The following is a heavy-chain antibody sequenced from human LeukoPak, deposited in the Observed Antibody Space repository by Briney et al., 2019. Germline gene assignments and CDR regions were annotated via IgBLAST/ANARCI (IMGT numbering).Heavy chain of an antibody. CDR1: GGPISSYY. CDR3: ARGGSSDYYDSSGYYGSFDY. CDR2: IYYRGST. V-gene: IGHV4-59*01. Sequence: SETLSLTCTVSGGPISSYYWSWIRQPPGKGLEWIGYIYYRGSTNYNPSLKSRVTISVDTSKNQFSLKLSSVTAADTAVYYCARGGSSDYYDSSGYYGSFDYWGQGTLVTVSS. D-gene: IGHD3-22*01. J-gene: IGHJ4*02.